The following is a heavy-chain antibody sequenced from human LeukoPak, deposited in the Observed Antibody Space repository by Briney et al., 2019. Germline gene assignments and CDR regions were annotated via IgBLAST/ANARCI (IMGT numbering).Heavy chain of an antibody. D-gene: IGHD6-25*01. CDR1: GFNFSRYE. Sequence: GGSLTLSCATCGFNFSRYEMNWVRQAPGKELKWISYISASGTLTHYAAYMEGRFTISRKHTKNSLSLLINSLRREGTAVYYCARDGTPIHSSGWVYMDVWGKGTTVTISS. V-gene: IGHV3-48*03. CDR3: ARDGTPIHSSGWVYMDV. CDR2: ISASGTLT. J-gene: IGHJ6*04.